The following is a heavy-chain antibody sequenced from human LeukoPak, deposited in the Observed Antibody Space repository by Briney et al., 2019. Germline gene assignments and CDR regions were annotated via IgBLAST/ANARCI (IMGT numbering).Heavy chain of an antibody. CDR2: IYPGDA. V-gene: IGHV5-51*01. CDR1: GYSFTSYW. D-gene: IGHD6-6*01. CDR3: ALQKEAARPADY. J-gene: IGHJ4*02. Sequence: GESLKISCKGSGYSFTSYWIGWVRQMPGKGLKWMGIIYPGDARYSPSFQGQVTISADKSISTAYLQWSSLKASDTAMYYCALQKEAARPADYWGQGALVTVSS.